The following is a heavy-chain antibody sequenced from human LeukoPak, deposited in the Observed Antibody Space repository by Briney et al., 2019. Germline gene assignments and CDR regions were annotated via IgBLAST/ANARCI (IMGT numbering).Heavy chain of an antibody. J-gene: IGHJ4*02. CDR2: IYYSGST. CDR3: ARRSGVPAAIRLAYFDY. CDR1: GGSISSGGYY. Sequence: SETLSLTCTVSGGSISSGGYYWSWIRQHPGKGLEWIGYIYYSGSTDYNPSLKSRFTMSVDTSKNQFSLKLSSVTAADTAVYYCARRSGVPAAIRLAYFDYWGQGTLVTVSS. D-gene: IGHD2-2*02. V-gene: IGHV4-31*03.